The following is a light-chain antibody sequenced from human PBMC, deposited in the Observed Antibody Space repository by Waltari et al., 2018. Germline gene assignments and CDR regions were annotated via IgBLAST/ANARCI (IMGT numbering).Light chain of an antibody. CDR3: HQYGSSPHT. CDR1: QYVGSNF. Sequence: DIVLTQSPGTLSLSPGERATLSCRASQYVGSNFLACYQQKPGQAPSLLIYDSSNRATGIPDRFSGSGSGTDFTLTISGLEPEDFAVYHCHQYGSSPHTFGGGTKVEIE. CDR2: DSS. V-gene: IGKV3-20*01. J-gene: IGKJ4*01.